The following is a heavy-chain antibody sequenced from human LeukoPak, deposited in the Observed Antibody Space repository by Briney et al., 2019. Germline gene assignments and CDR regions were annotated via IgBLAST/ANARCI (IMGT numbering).Heavy chain of an antibody. J-gene: IGHJ4*02. CDR2: VSDSGSNT. D-gene: IGHD3-10*01. V-gene: IGHV3-11*05. CDR1: GFSFSDYY. CDR3: AKVGRRMVRGVIPDYFDY. Sequence: PGGSLRLSCGASGFSFSDYYMNWVRQAPGKGLEWVSYVSDSGSNTKYADSVKGRFTISRDNAKNSLYLQMNSLRAEDTAVYYCAKVGRRMVRGVIPDYFDYWGQGTLVTASS.